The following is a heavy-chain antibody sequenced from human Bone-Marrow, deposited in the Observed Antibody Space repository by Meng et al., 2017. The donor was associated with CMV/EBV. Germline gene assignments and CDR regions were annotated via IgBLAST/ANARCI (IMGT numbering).Heavy chain of an antibody. Sequence: ASVKVSCKASGYTFTTYDINWVRQATGQGLEWMGWMNPNSGNTGYAQKFQGRVTLTGVTSISTAYMELSSLTSDDTAVYYCARTRIEVEPDGRKIKYYNYGMDVWGQGTTGTVSS. V-gene: IGHV1-8*01. J-gene: IGHJ6*02. D-gene: IGHD2-2*01. CDR1: GYTFTTYD. CDR3: ARTRIEVEPDGRKIKYYNYGMDV. CDR2: MNPNSGNT.